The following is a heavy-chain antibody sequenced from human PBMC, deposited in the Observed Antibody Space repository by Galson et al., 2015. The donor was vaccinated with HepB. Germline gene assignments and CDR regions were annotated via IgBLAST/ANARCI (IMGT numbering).Heavy chain of an antibody. Sequence: SLRLSCAASGFTFSSYGMHWVRQAPGKGLEWVAVISYDGSNKYYADSVKGRFTISRDNSKNTLYLQMNSLRAEDTAVYYCAKDIPVDYWGQGTLVTVSS. J-gene: IGHJ4*02. CDR2: ISYDGSNK. CDR3: AKDIPVDY. CDR1: GFTFSSYG. V-gene: IGHV3-30*18.